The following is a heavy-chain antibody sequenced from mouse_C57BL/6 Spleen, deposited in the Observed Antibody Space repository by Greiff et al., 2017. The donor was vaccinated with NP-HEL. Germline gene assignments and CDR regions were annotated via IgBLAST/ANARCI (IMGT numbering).Heavy chain of an antibody. Sequence: EVKVEESGAELVKPGASVKLSCTASGFNIKDYYMHWVKQRTEQGLEWIGRIDPEDGETKYAPKFQGKATITADTSSTTAYLQLSSLTSEDTAVYYCARSRGYDYAMDYWGQGTSVTVSS. CDR2: IDPEDGET. J-gene: IGHJ4*01. V-gene: IGHV14-2*01. CDR1: GFNIKDYY. D-gene: IGHD3-1*01. CDR3: ARSRGYDYAMDY.